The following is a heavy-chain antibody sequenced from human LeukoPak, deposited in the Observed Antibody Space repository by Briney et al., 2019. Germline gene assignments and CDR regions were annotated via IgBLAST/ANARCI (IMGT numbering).Heavy chain of an antibody. J-gene: IGHJ6*03. CDR3: ARENYYDSSGYYSYYYYYMDV. V-gene: IGHV1-69*13. Sequence: ASVKVSCKASGGTFSSYAISWVRQAPGQWLEWMGGIIPIFGTANYAQKFQGRVTITADESTSTAYMELSSLRSEDTAVYYCARENYYDSSGYYSYYYYYMDVWGKGTTVTVSS. CDR1: GGTFSSYA. D-gene: IGHD3-22*01. CDR2: IIPIFGTA.